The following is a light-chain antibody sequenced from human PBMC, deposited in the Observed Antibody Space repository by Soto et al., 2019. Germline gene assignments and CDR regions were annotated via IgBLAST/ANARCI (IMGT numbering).Light chain of an antibody. CDR3: QQFNNWPYA. Sequence: EVVMTQSPATLSVSPGERATLSCRASQSVSSNLVWYQQKPGQAPRLLIYDASTRATGIPARFSGSGSGTDFPLTISSLQSEDFALYFCQQFNNWPYAFGHGTKLEIK. J-gene: IGKJ2*01. CDR2: DAS. V-gene: IGKV3-15*01. CDR1: QSVSSN.